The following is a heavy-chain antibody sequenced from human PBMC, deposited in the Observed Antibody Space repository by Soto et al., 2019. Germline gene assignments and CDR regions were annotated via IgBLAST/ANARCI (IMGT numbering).Heavy chain of an antibody. CDR3: AKPSSTSLAARWQDYYYYGMDV. J-gene: IGHJ6*02. CDR1: GFTFSSYG. V-gene: IGHV3-30*18. D-gene: IGHD6-6*01. Sequence: LRLSCAASGFTFSSYGMHWVRQAPGKGLEWVAVISYDGSNKYYADSVKGRFTISRDNSKNTLYLQMNSLRAEDTAVYYCAKPSSTSLAARWQDYYYYGMDVWGQRTTVTVSS. CDR2: ISYDGSNK.